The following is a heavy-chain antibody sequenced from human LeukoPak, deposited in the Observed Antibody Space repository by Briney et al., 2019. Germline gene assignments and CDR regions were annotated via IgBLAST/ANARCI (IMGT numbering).Heavy chain of an antibody. J-gene: IGHJ4*02. CDR2: IYYSGST. Sequence: SETLSLTCTVSGGSISSSSYYWGWIRQPPGKGLEWIGSIYYSGSTYYNPSLKSRVTISVDTSKNQFSLKLSSVTAADTAVYYCARDPTYYLRYGYFDSWGQGTLVTASS. CDR3: ARDPTYYLRYGYFDS. CDR1: GGSISSSSYY. V-gene: IGHV4-39*07. D-gene: IGHD1-26*01.